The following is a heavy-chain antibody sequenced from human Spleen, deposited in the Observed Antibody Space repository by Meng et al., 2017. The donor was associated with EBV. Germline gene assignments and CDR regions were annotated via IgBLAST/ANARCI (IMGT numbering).Heavy chain of an antibody. D-gene: IGHD3-16*02. CDR1: GGSMSSYY. CDR2: VYSSGST. CDR3: AVGNDYAWGTYRFDY. Sequence: QVQLQESGPGLVKPSETLSITCTVSGGSMSSYYWSWIRQPPGTGLEWIGYVYSSGSTNYNPSLKSRVTISLDTSKNQFSLSLGSVTAADTAVYYCAVGNDYAWGTYRFDYWGRGTLVTVSS. J-gene: IGHJ4*02. V-gene: IGHV4-59*03.